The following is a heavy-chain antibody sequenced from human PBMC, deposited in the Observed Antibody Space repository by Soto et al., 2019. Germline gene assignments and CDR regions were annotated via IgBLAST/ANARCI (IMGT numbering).Heavy chain of an antibody. Sequence: SVKVSCKASGGTFSSYAISWVRQAPGQGLEWMGGIIPIFGTANYAQKFQGRVTITADESTSTAYMELSSLRSEDTAVYYCARGVTSPVEGHDDFDIWGQGTMVTVS. V-gene: IGHV1-69*13. J-gene: IGHJ3*02. CDR2: IIPIFGTA. CDR3: ARGVTSPVEGHDDFDI. CDR1: GGTFSSYA. D-gene: IGHD3-16*01.